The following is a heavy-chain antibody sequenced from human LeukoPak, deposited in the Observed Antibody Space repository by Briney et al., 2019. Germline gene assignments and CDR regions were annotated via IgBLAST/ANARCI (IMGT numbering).Heavy chain of an antibody. Sequence: GASVKVSCKASGYTFTGYYMHWVRQAPGQGLEWMGWINPNSGGTNYAQKFQGRVTMTRDTSISTAYMELSRLRSDDTAVYYCARRGMVRGVIGSTQYYYYYYYMDVWGKGTTVTISS. CDR2: INPNSGGT. V-gene: IGHV1-2*02. D-gene: IGHD3-10*01. CDR3: ARRGMVRGVIGSTQYYYYYYYMDV. CDR1: GYTFTGYY. J-gene: IGHJ6*03.